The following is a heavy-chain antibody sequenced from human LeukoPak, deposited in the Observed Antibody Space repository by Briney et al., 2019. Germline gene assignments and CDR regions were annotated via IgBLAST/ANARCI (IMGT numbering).Heavy chain of an antibody. CDR1: GSTFSSYA. J-gene: IGHJ5*02. CDR3: AREGAMVRGVKTGWFDP. D-gene: IGHD3-10*01. CDR2: ISYDGSNK. Sequence: SGGSLRLSCAASGSTFSSYAMHWVRQAPGKGLEWVAVISYDGSNKYYADSVKGRFTISRDNSKNTLYLQMNSLRAEDTAVYYCAREGAMVRGVKTGWFDPWGQGTLVTVSS. V-gene: IGHV3-30-3*01.